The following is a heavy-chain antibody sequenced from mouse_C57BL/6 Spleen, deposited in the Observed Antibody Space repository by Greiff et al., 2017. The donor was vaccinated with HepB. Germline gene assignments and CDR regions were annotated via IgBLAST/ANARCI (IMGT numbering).Heavy chain of an antibody. V-gene: IGHV1-82*01. CDR3: ARYGGYYEDFDY. CDR2: IYPGDGDT. J-gene: IGHJ2*01. CDR1: GYAFSSSW. D-gene: IGHD2-3*01. Sequence: VQLQQSGPELVKPGASVKISCKASGYAFSSSWMNWVKQRPGKGLEWIGRIYPGDGDTNYNGKFKGKATLTADKSSSTAYMQLSSLTSEDSAVYFCARYGGYYEDFDYWGQGTTLTVSS.